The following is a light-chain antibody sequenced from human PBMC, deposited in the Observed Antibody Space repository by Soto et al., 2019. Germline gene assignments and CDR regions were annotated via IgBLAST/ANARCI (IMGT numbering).Light chain of an antibody. CDR1: SGYSNYK. J-gene: IGLJ2*01. CDR3: GADHGSGRNFVV. V-gene: IGLV9-49*01. CDR2: VGTGGIVG. Sequence: QPVLTQPPSASASLGASVTLTCTLSSGYSNYKVDWYQQRPGKGPRFVMRVGTGGIVGSKGDGIPDRFSVLGSGLNRYLTIKNIQEEDESDYHCGADHGSGRNFVVFGGGTKVTVL.